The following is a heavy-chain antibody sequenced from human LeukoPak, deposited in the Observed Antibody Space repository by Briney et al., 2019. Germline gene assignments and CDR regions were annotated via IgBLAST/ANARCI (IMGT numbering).Heavy chain of an antibody. CDR1: GGTFSSYA. D-gene: IGHD3-22*01. J-gene: IGHJ4*02. CDR2: ISAYNGNT. V-gene: IGHV1-18*01. Sequence: GASVKVSCKASGGTFSSYAISWVRQAPGEGLEWMGWISAYNGNTNYAQKLQGRVTMTTDTSTSTAYMELRSRRSDDTAVYYCARAPTDYYDSQRGGVDYWGQGTLVTVSS. CDR3: ARAPTDYYDSQRGGVDY.